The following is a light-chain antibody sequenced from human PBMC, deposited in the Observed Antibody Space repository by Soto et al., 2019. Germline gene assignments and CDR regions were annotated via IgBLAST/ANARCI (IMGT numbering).Light chain of an antibody. CDR3: QQYGNSPQT. Sequence: EIVVTQSPATLSVSPGERASLSCRASQSLDSNLAWYQQKPGQAPRLLIYGASSRATGIPNRFSGSGSGTDFTLTISRLEPEDFAVYYCQQYGNSPQTFGQGTKVDI. J-gene: IGKJ1*01. CDR2: GAS. V-gene: IGKV3-20*01. CDR1: QSLDSN.